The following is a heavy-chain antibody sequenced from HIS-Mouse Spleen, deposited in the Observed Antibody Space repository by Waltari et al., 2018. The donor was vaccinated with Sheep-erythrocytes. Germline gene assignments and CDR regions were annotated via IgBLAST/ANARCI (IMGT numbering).Heavy chain of an antibody. Sequence: EVQLVESGGGLVKPGGSLRLSCAASGFTFSSYSMNWVRQAPGKGLDCVSLLSSSSSYIYYADSVKGRFTISRDNAKNSLYLQMNSLRAEDTAVYYCARVASGATFDYWGQGTLVTVSS. CDR2: LSSSSSYI. CDR3: ARVASGATFDY. J-gene: IGHJ4*02. D-gene: IGHD1-26*01. V-gene: IGHV3-21*01. CDR1: GFTFSSYS.